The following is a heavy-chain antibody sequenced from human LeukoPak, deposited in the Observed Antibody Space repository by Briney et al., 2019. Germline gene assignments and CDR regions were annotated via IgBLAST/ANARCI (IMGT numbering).Heavy chain of an antibody. J-gene: IGHJ3*02. CDR1: GYTFTGYY. D-gene: IGHD4-23*01. V-gene: IGHV1-2*06. Sequence: ASVKVSCKASGYTFTGYYMHWVRQAPGQGLEWMGRINPNSGGTNYAQKFQGRVTMTRDTSISTAYMELSRLRSDDTAVYYCATDPLYGGNSNDAFDIWGQGTMVTVSS. CDR2: INPNSGGT. CDR3: ATDPLYGGNSNDAFDI.